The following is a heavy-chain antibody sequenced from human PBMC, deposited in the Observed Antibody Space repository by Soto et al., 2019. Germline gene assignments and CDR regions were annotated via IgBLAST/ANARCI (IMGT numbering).Heavy chain of an antibody. CDR2: ISAYNGNT. J-gene: IGHJ4*02. CDR1: GYTFTSYG. Sequence: ASVKVSCKASGYTFTSYGISWVRQAPGQGLEWMGWISAYNGNTNYAQKLQGRVTMTTDTSTSTAYMELRSLRSDDTAVYYCARYRYCSSTSCYEGPAFDYWGQGTPVTVSS. V-gene: IGHV1-18*01. D-gene: IGHD2-2*01. CDR3: ARYRYCSSTSCYEGPAFDY.